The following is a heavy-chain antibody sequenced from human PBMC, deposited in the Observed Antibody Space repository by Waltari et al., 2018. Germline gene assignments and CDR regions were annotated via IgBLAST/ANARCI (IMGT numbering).Heavy chain of an antibody. Sequence: EVQLVQSGAEVKKPGESLRISCQGSGYSFHNYCIAWVRQIPGEGLELMGFIYVGGSNTISGPSCQGQFAISADKAISTAYVQWSSLKASDTAMYYCAGVNHCDHHWPNWGQGTLVSVSS. CDR1: GYSFHNYC. V-gene: IGHV5-51*01. CDR3: AGVNHCDHHWPN. CDR2: IYVGGSNT. D-gene: IGHD2-21*02. J-gene: IGHJ1*01.